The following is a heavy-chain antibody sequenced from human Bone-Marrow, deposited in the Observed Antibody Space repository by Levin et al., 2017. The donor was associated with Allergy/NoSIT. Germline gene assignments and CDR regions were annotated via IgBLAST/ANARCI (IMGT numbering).Heavy chain of an antibody. CDR1: GFAFTDYY. CDR3: ARDPAVTRDGYFDL. D-gene: IGHD4-17*01. J-gene: IGHJ2*01. CDR2: INPNNGAT. V-gene: IGHV1-2*02. Sequence: GASVKVSCEASGFAFTDYYMHWVRQAPGQGLEWLGWINPNNGATKYALKFQDRVTMTRDTSISTAYMEFRRLRSDDTAVFYCARDPAVTRDGYFDLWGRGTLVSVSS.